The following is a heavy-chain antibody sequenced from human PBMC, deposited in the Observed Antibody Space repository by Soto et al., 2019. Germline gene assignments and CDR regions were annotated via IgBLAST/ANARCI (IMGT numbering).Heavy chain of an antibody. CDR1: GFTFSSYN. CDR2: ISSSNSYI. CDR3: ARDRYYDSSGGFDY. V-gene: IGHV3-21*01. J-gene: IGHJ4*02. D-gene: IGHD3-22*01. Sequence: EVQLVESGGGLVKPGGSLRLSCAASGFTFSSYNMNWVRQAPGKGLEWVSSISSSNSYIYYADSVEGRFTISRDNAKNSLYLQMNSLRAGDTAVYYCARDRYYDSSGGFDYWGQGTLVTVSS.